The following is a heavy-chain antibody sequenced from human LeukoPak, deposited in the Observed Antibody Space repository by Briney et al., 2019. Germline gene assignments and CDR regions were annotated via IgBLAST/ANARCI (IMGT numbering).Heavy chain of an antibody. D-gene: IGHD2-2*01. Sequence: GGSLRLSCAASGFTFSSYGMHWVRQAPGKGLEWVAFIRYDGSNEYYADSVKGRFTISRDNSKNTLYLQMNSLRAEDTAVYFCVKDDCSTTSCYPGAEYFHHWGQGTLVTVSS. J-gene: IGHJ1*01. CDR1: GFTFSSYG. CDR3: VKDDCSTTSCYPGAEYFHH. V-gene: IGHV3-30*02. CDR2: IRYDGSNE.